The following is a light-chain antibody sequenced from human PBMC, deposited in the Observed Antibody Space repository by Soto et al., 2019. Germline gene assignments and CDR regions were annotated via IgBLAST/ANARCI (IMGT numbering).Light chain of an antibody. CDR2: AAS. CDR3: QQYYSYPWA. V-gene: IGKV1-8*01. CDR1: QCISSY. J-gene: IGKJ1*01. Sequence: IRMTQSPSSFSASTGDRVTITCRASQCISSYLAWYQQKPGKAPKLLIYAASTLQSGVPSRFSGSGSGTDFTLTISCLQSEDFATYYCQQYYSYPWAFGQGTKVDIK.